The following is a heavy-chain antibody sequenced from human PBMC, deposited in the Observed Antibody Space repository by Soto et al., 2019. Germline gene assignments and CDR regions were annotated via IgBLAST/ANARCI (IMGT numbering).Heavy chain of an antibody. CDR1: GFTFSNYG. D-gene: IGHD1-1*01. J-gene: IGHJ4*02. V-gene: IGHV3-30*18. CDR3: AKEGPITNWYFDY. CDR2: ISYDGNVA. Sequence: QVQLVESGGGVVQPGRSLRLSCAASGFTFSNYGMHWVRQAPGKGLEWVIVISYDGNVAYYADSVKGRFTISRDNSKNTLYLQMNSLRTEDQAMYYCAKEGPITNWYFDYWGQGTLVTVSS.